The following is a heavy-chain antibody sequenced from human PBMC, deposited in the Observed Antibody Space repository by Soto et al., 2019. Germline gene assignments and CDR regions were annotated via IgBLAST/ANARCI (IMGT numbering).Heavy chain of an antibody. V-gene: IGHV4-34*01. CDR1: GKPLSGYY. J-gene: IGHJ4*02. CDR2: INHSGNT. Sequence: SETLSLTXAVYGKPLSGYYWSWIRQPPGKALEWIGEINHSGNTNYNPSLKSRVTISVDTSKNQLFLNLSSVTAADTAMYYCARHHVRGRTIAGAAEFWGQGTLVTVSS. D-gene: IGHD1-26*01. CDR3: ARHHVRGRTIAGAAEF.